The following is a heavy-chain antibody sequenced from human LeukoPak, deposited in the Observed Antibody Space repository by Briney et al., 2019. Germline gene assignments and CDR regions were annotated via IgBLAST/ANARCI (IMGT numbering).Heavy chain of an antibody. D-gene: IGHD3-10*01. CDR1: GGTFSSYA. CDR3: ARSYGSGSFLDY. J-gene: IGHJ4*02. Sequence: SVKVSCKASGGTFSSYAITWVRQAPGQGLEWMGRIVPIFGTTHYAQNLQGRATITTDESTGTAYMELSGLRSEDTAVYFCARSYGSGSFLDYWGQGTLVAVSS. CDR2: IVPIFGTT. V-gene: IGHV1-69*05.